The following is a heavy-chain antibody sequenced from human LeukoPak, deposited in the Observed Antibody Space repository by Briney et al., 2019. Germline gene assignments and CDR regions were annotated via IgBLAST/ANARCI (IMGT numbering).Heavy chain of an antibody. CDR1: GYIFPHFG. CDR2: ISPYSGDT. D-gene: IGHD1-26*01. J-gene: IGHJ4*02. Sequence: ASVKVSCKASGYIFPHFGITWVRQAPGQGLEWMGWISPYSGDTSYAQNFQGRVTMTRDTSTTTGYMELTSLTSDDTAVYYCAGGNVGATKGLDYWGQGTLVTVSS. V-gene: IGHV1-18*01. CDR3: AGGNVGATKGLDY.